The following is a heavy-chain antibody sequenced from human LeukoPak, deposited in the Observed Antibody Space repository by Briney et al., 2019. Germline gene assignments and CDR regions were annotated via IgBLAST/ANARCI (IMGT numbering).Heavy chain of an antibody. V-gene: IGHV4-59*01. Sequence: PSETLSLTCSVSGGSISGYYWSWIRQPPGKGLEWIGFIYYNGSTNYNPSLKSRITISVDTSKNQFSLKLNSVTAADTAIFYCARIRGYDYDGFRPGWVYWYFDVWGRGTLVTVSS. CDR1: GGSISGYY. D-gene: IGHD3-22*01. J-gene: IGHJ2*01. CDR3: ARIRGYDYDGFRPGWVYWYFDV. CDR2: IYYNGST.